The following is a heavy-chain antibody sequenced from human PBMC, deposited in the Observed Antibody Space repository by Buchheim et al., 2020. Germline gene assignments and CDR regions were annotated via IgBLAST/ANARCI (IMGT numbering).Heavy chain of an antibody. D-gene: IGHD4-11*01. CDR1: GGSFSGYY. V-gene: IGHV4-34*01. J-gene: IGHJ4*02. Sequence: QVQLQQWGAGLLKPSETLSLTCAVYGGSFSGYYWSWIRQPPGKGLEWIGEINHSGSTNYNPSLKSRVTISVDTSKNKFSLKLSSVTAADTAVYYCARLTVTQYYFDYWGQGTL. CDR2: INHSGST. CDR3: ARLTVTQYYFDY.